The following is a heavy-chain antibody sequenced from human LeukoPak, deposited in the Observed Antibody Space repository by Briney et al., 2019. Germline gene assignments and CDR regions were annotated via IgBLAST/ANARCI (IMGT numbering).Heavy chain of an antibody. CDR1: GYTFTSYD. CDR2: MNPNSGNT. J-gene: IGHJ6*03. V-gene: IGHV1-8*01. CDR3: ARGHTEWLQYYYYYYMDV. Sequence: SVKVSCKASGYTFTSYDINWVRQATGQGLEWMGWMNPNSGNTGYAQKFQGRVTMTRNTSISTAYMELSSLRSEDTAVYYCARGHTEWLQYYYYYYMDVWGKGTTVTVSS. D-gene: IGHD3-3*01.